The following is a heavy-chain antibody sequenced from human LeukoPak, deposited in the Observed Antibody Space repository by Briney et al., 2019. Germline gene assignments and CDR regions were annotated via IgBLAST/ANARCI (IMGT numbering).Heavy chain of an antibody. D-gene: IGHD3-3*01. V-gene: IGHV4-39*01. CDR2: IYYSGST. CDR1: GGSISSSSYY. Sequence: SETLSLTCTVSGGSISSSSYYWGWIRQPPGKGLGWIGSIYYSGSTYYNPSLKSRVTISVDTSKNQFSLKLSSVTAADTAVYYCARQGYYDFWSGQHDYWGQGTLVTVSS. J-gene: IGHJ4*02. CDR3: ARQGYYDFWSGQHDY.